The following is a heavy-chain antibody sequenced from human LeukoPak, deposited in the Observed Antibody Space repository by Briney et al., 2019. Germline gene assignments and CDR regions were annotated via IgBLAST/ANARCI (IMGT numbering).Heavy chain of an antibody. CDR1: GFTFSSYG. V-gene: IGHV3-30*02. CDR3: AKSYGSGSYEGGALDI. Sequence: GGSLRLSCAASGFTFSSYGMHWVRQAPGKGLEWVAFIRYDGSNKYYADSVKGRFTISRDNSKNTLYLQMNSLRAEDTAVYYCAKSYGSGSYEGGALDIWGQGTMVTVSS. CDR2: IRYDGSNK. D-gene: IGHD3-10*01. J-gene: IGHJ3*02.